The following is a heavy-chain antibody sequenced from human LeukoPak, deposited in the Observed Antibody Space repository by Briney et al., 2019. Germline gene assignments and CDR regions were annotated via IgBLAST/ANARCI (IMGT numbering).Heavy chain of an antibody. J-gene: IGHJ4*02. CDR2: ISGSVTIT. D-gene: IGHD4-11*01. V-gene: IGHV3-23*01. CDR3: VKNGATVPLYYFDY. Sequence: GGSLRLSCAASGFTFSSYAMTWVRQAPGKGLEWVSSISGSVTITFYADSVKGRFTISRDNFRHTLYLQLNSLRAEDTAVYYCVKNGATVPLYYFDYWGLGTLVIVSS. CDR1: GFTFSSYA.